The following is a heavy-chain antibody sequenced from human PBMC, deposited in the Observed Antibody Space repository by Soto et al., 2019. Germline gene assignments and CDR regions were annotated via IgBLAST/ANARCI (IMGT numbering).Heavy chain of an antibody. CDR2: ITTSDDIT. J-gene: IGHJ5*02. V-gene: IGHV3-23*01. CDR3: TKGDSSGYFDPSSGYSTPDH. Sequence: EVQLFGSGGGLVEPGESLRLSCAASGFIFKDFAMSWVRQAPGKGLEWVSTITTSDDITYSADSVRGRFTISRDNSANTLFLQMSSLRGDDTATYYCTKGDSSGYFDPSSGYSTPDHWGQGTLVTVSS. D-gene: IGHD3-3*01. CDR1: GFIFKDFA.